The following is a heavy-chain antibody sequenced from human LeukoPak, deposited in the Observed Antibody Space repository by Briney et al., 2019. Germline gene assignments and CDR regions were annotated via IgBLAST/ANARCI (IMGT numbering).Heavy chain of an antibody. V-gene: IGHV3-23*01. Sequence: GGSLRLSCAASGFNFNRFVINWVRQAPGKGLEWVSALSGSGDYTYYADSVKGRFTISRNNSQNTLYLQMSSLRVEDTAIYYCAKERRANNGYHGHFDYWGQGALVIVSS. D-gene: IGHD5-12*01. CDR2: LSGSGDYT. CDR3: AKERRANNGYHGHFDY. J-gene: IGHJ4*02. CDR1: GFNFNRFV.